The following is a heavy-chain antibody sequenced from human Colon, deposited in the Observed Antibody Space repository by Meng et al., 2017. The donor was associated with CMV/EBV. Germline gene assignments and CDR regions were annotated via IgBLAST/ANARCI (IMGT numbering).Heavy chain of an antibody. CDR2: IYWDDDK. CDR1: GFSLSTIGMG. CDR3: AHRPYGSGSYFFDY. J-gene: IGHJ4*02. D-gene: IGHD3-10*01. V-gene: IGHV2-5*02. Sequence: QITLKVAGPTPVKPTQTLTPTCTFSGFSLSTIGMGVGWIRQPPGKALEWLGVIYWDDDKRYSPSLKSRLTITKDTSKNQVVLTMTNLDPLDTATYYCAHRPYGSGSYFFDYWGQGTLVTVSS.